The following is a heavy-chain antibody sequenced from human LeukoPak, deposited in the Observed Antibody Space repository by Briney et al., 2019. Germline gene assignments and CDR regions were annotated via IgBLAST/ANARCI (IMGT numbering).Heavy chain of an antibody. CDR1: GFTFDDYA. J-gene: IGHJ5*02. V-gene: IGHV3-9*01. Sequence: GGSLRLSCAASGFTFDDYAMHWVRQAPGKGLEWVSGISWDSGSIGYADSVKGRFTISRDNAKNSLYLEMTSLRPEDTSLYHSEDGIRYISPSVGTWFDPWGQGTLVIVSS. CDR2: ISWDSGSI. CDR3: EDGIRYISPSVGTWFDP. D-gene: IGHD3-9*01.